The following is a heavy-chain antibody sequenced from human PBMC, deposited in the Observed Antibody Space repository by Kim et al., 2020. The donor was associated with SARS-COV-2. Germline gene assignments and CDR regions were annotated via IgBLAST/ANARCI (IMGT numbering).Heavy chain of an antibody. Sequence: ASVKVSCKASGYTFTSYAMHWVRQAPGQRLEWMGWINAGNGNTKYSQKFQGRVTITRDTSASTAYMELSSLRSEDTAVYYCARWDSTGYSPNYYYGMDVWGQGTTVTVSS. J-gene: IGHJ6*02. D-gene: IGHD3-22*01. V-gene: IGHV1-3*01. CDR1: GYTFTSYA. CDR3: ARWDSTGYSPNYYYGMDV. CDR2: INAGNGNT.